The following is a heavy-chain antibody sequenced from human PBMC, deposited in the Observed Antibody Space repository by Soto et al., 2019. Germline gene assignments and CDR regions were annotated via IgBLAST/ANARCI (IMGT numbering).Heavy chain of an antibody. V-gene: IGHV3-11*01. Sequence: PGGSLRLSCAASGFTFSDYYMSWIRQAPGKGLEWVSYISSPGDIMYYADSVRGRFTVSRDNAKSSLYLQMNSLRAEDAAVYYCERDRLATNYYFDSWGQGTLVTVSS. J-gene: IGHJ4*02. CDR1: GFTFSDYY. CDR2: ISSPGDIM. CDR3: ERDRLATNYYFDS. D-gene: IGHD3-16*01.